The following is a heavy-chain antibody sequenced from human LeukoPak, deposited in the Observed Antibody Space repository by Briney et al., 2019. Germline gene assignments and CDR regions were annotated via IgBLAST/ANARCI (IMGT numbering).Heavy chain of an antibody. D-gene: IGHD1-26*01. V-gene: IGHV4-59*11. CDR3: ARSPRLGRYGYGPWELPVSYFDY. CDR2: IYYTGST. CDR1: GSISSHY. Sequence: PSETLSLTCSVSGSISSHYWSWIRQTPGKGLEWIGYIYYTGSTKYNPSLESRVTISVDTSKDQYSLTLSSVTAADTAVYYCARSPRLGRYGYGPWELPVSYFDYWGQGTLVTVSS. J-gene: IGHJ4*02.